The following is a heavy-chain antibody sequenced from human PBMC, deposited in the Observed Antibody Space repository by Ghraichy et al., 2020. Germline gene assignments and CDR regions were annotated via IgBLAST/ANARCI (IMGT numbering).Heavy chain of an antibody. Sequence: SETLSLTCTVSGGSISSSSYYWGWIRQPPGKGLEWIGSIYYSGSTYYNPSLKSRVTISVDTSKNQFSLKLSSVTAADTAVYYCASGYSSTPGDWFDPWGQGTLVTVSS. V-gene: IGHV4-39*01. CDR2: IYYSGST. CDR1: GGSISSSSYY. CDR3: ASGYSSTPGDWFDP. D-gene: IGHD6-13*01. J-gene: IGHJ5*02.